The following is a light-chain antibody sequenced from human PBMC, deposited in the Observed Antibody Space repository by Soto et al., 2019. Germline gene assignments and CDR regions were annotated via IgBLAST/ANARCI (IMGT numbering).Light chain of an antibody. CDR1: QIIGTW. V-gene: IGKV1-12*02. CDR2: GAS. Sequence: DIQMTQSPSSVSASIGARVTTTCRARQIIGTWLAWYQQKPGMAPTLLIYGASDLQSGVPSRFSGGGAGSDFTLTITSLQAEDSATYYCQQANSFPFTFGPGTKVEIK. J-gene: IGKJ3*01. CDR3: QQANSFPFT.